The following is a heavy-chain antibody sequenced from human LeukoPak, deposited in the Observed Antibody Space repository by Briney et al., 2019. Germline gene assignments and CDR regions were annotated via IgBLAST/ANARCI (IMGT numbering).Heavy chain of an antibody. V-gene: IGHV4-38-2*02. J-gene: IGHJ5*02. CDR3: ARHVYSFTMIKSTGFGWFDP. Sequence: PSETLSLTCTVSGYSISSGYYWGWIRQPPGKGLEWIGSISHSGSPYYNPSLKSRVTISVHTSKNQFSLKLSSVTAADTAVYYCARHVYSFTMIKSTGFGWFDPWGQGTLVTVSS. CDR1: GYSISSGYY. CDR2: ISHSGSP. D-gene: IGHD3-22*01.